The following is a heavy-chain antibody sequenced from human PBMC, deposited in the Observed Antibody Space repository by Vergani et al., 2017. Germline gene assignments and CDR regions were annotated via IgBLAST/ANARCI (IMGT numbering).Heavy chain of an antibody. V-gene: IGHV3-33*01. D-gene: IGHD1-26*01. CDR3: ARDSGDPAFDY. Sequence: QVQLVESGGGVVQPGRSLRLSCAASGCTFSSYGMHWVRQAPGKGLEWVAVIWYDGSNKYYADSVKGRFTISRDNSKNTLYLQMNSLRAEDTAVYYCARDSGDPAFDYWGQGTLVTVSS. J-gene: IGHJ4*02. CDR1: GCTFSSYG. CDR2: IWYDGSNK.